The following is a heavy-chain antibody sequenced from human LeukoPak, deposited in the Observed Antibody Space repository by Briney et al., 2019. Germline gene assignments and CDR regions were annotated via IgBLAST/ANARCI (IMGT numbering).Heavy chain of an antibody. Sequence: GGSLRLSCAASGFTFSSYAMSWVRQAPGKGLEWVSGISGSGGSTNYADSVKGRFTISRDNSKNTLYLQMNSLRAEDTAVYYCASFSYGPFDYWGQGTLVTVSS. V-gene: IGHV3-23*01. D-gene: IGHD3-10*01. CDR3: ASFSYGPFDY. J-gene: IGHJ4*02. CDR2: ISGSGGST. CDR1: GFTFSSYA.